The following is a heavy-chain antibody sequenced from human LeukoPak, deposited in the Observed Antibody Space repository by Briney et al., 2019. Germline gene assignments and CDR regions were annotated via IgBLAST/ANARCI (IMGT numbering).Heavy chain of an antibody. J-gene: IGHJ6*02. CDR3: AREEGGTNQNHFYSMDV. CDR1: GYTFTSYY. CDR2: ISAYNGNT. D-gene: IGHD1-26*01. V-gene: IGHV1-18*04. Sequence: AASVKVSCKASGYTFTSYYMHWVRQAPGQGLEWMGWISAYNGNTNYAQKLQGRVTMTRDTTTTTVYMELGSLTSEDTGVYYCAREEGGTNQNHFYSMDVWGQGTTVTVSS.